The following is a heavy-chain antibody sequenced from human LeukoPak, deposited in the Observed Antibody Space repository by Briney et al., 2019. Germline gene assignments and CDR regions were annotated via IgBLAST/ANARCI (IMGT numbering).Heavy chain of an antibody. CDR3: ARDKYGGNSNAFDI. D-gene: IGHD4-23*01. Sequence: GGSLRLSCAASGFSFSNYWMHWVRQVPGKGLVWVSRIGTDGSGTTYADYVKGRFTISRDNAKNTLYLQMNSLRAEDTAVYYCARDKYGGNSNAFDIWGQGTLVTVSS. CDR1: GFSFSNYW. V-gene: IGHV3-74*01. CDR2: IGTDGSGT. J-gene: IGHJ3*02.